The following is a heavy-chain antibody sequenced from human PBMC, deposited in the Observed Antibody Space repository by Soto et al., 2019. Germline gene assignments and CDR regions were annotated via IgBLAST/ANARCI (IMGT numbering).Heavy chain of an antibody. V-gene: IGHV4-31*03. Sequence: QVQLQESGPGLVKPSQTLSLTCTVSGGSTSSGGYYWSWIRQHPGKGLEWIGYIYCSGSTSYIQTLKSRVTVAVDPSKNQFSRKLSSVTVAGTAADYYARGSPSRFWGQGTLVTVSS. D-gene: IGHD6-6*01. CDR3: ARGSPSRF. CDR1: GGSTSSGGYY. J-gene: IGHJ4*02. CDR2: IYCSGST.